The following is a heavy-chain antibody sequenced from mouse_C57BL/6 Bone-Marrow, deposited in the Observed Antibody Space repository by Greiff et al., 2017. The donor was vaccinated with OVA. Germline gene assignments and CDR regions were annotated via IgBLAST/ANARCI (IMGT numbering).Heavy chain of an antibody. D-gene: IGHD2-5*01. J-gene: IGHJ2*01. V-gene: IGHV1-81*01. CDR2: IYPRSGNT. Sequence: QVQLQQSGAELARPGASVKLSCKASGYTFTSYGISWVKQRTGQGLEWIGEIYPRSGNTYYNEKFKSKATLTADKSSSTAYMELRSLTSEDSAVYFCARESNYVSRDYWGQGTTLTVSS. CDR1: GYTFTSYG. CDR3: ARESNYVSRDY.